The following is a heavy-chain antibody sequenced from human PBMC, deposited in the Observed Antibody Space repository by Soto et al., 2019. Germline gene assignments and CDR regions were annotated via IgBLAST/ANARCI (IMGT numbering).Heavy chain of an antibody. Sequence: QVQLQESGPGLVKPSETLSLTCTVSGVSISSYYWSWIRQPPGKGLEWIGYIYYSGSTNYNPSLKSRVPISVDTSKNQFSLKLSSVTAADTAVYYCARNVESAFDIWGQGTMVTVSS. CDR2: IYYSGST. V-gene: IGHV4-59*01. CDR3: ARNVESAFDI. CDR1: GVSISSYY. J-gene: IGHJ3*02.